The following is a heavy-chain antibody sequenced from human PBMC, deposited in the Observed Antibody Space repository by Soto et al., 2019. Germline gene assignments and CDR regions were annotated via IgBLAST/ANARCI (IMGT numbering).Heavy chain of an antibody. J-gene: IGHJ4*02. Sequence: GASVKVSCKASGGTFSSYAISWVRQAPGQGLEWMGGIIPIFGTANYAQKFQGRVTITADESTSTAYMELSSLRSEDAAVYYCARAGSQFMTTVVTSFDYWGQGTLVTVSS. CDR3: ARAGSQFMTTVVTSFDY. V-gene: IGHV1-69*13. CDR2: IIPIFGTA. D-gene: IGHD4-17*01. CDR1: GGTFSSYA.